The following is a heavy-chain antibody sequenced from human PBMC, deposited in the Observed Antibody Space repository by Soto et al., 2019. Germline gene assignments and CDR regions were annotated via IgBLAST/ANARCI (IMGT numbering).Heavy chain of an antibody. Sequence: QVQLVQSGAEVEKPGSSVKVSCKASGGTFSDFGISWVRQAPGQGLEWMGGIIPIFRAANTAQKFQGRVTITADESTNTAYMVLSSLRSEDTAVYYCARDTSYHESSGYYGSFDIWGQGTMVTVSS. V-gene: IGHV1-69*01. CDR1: GGTFSDFG. CDR2: IIPIFRAA. CDR3: ARDTSYHESSGYYGSFDI. J-gene: IGHJ3*02. D-gene: IGHD3-22*01.